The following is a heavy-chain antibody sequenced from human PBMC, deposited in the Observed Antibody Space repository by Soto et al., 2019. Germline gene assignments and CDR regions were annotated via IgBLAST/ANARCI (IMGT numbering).Heavy chain of an antibody. D-gene: IGHD5-12*01. CDR2: TYYRSKWYN. Sequence: SQTLSLTCAISGDSVSSNSAAWNWIRQSPSRGLEWLGRTYYRSKWYNDYAVSVKSRITINPDTSKNQFSLQLNSVTPEDTAVYYCARDMRYSGYDLRYNWFDPWGQGTLVTVSS. V-gene: IGHV6-1*01. J-gene: IGHJ5*02. CDR1: GDSVSSNSAA. CDR3: ARDMRYSGYDLRYNWFDP.